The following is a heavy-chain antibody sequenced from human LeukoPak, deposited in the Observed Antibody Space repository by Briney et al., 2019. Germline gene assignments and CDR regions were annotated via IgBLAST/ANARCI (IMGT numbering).Heavy chain of an antibody. J-gene: IGHJ4*02. Sequence: APVKVSCKASGYTFTGYYMHWVRQAPGQGLEWMGWINPNSGGTNYAQKFQGRVTMTRDTSISTAYMELSRLRSDDTAVYYCAKEYSSGWYYFDYWGQGTLVTVSS. CDR3: AKEYSSGWYYFDY. CDR2: INPNSGGT. CDR1: GYTFTGYY. V-gene: IGHV1-2*02. D-gene: IGHD6-19*01.